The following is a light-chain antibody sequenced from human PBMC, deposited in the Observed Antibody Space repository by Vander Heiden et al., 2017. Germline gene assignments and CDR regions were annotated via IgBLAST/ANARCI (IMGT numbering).Light chain of an antibody. CDR3: QEWDSSTVV. V-gene: IGLV3-1*01. CDR1: KLGDKY. CDR2: QDS. J-gene: IGLJ2*01. Sequence: YELTQPPSVSVSPGPTASITCSGDKLGDKYACWYQQKPGQSPVLVIYQDSKRPSGIPERFSGSNSGNTATLTISGTQAMDEADYYCQEWDSSTVVFGGGTKLTVL.